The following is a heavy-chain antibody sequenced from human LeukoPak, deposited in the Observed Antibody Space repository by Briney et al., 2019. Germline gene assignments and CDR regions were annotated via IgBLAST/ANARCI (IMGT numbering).Heavy chain of an antibody. V-gene: IGHV3-74*01. J-gene: IGHJ4*02. D-gene: IGHD4-23*01. Sequence: GGSLRLSCAASGFTFSSYWMNWVRQAPGKGLVWVSRIASDGSSTTYADSVKGRFSISRDNAKNTLYLQMNSLRVEDTAVYYRARGRPHGNDYWGQGTLVAVSS. CDR3: ARGRPHGNDY. CDR1: GFTFSSYW. CDR2: IASDGSST.